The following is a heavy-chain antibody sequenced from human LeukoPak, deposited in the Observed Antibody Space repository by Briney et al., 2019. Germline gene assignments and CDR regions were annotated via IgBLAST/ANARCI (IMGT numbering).Heavy chain of an antibody. CDR3: ARHSYYDSSSFDY. Sequence: SETLSLTCTVSGGSISSSSYYWGWIRQPPGKGLEWIGSIYYSGSTYYNPSLKSRVTISVDTSKNQFSLKLSSVTAADTAVYYCARHSYYDSSSFDYWGQGTLVTVSS. D-gene: IGHD3-22*01. CDR2: IYYSGST. CDR1: GGSISSSSYY. J-gene: IGHJ4*02. V-gene: IGHV4-39*01.